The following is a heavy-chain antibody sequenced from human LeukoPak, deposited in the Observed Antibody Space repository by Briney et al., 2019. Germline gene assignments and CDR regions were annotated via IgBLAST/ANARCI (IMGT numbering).Heavy chain of an antibody. CDR2: ISAYNGNT. Sequence: EASVKVSCKASGYTFTKYDINWVRQAPGQGLEWMGWISAYNGNTDYAQKLQGRVTITTHTSTSTADMELRSLRSDDTAVYYCARDLKRGYSSGRYSWGTGSSNDYWGQGTLVTVSS. D-gene: IGHD6-19*01. V-gene: IGHV1-18*01. CDR1: GYTFTKYD. J-gene: IGHJ4*02. CDR3: ARDLKRGYSSGRYSWGTGSSNDY.